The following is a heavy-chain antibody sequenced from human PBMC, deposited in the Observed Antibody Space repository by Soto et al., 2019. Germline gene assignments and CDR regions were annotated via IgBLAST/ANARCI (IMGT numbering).Heavy chain of an antibody. V-gene: IGHV4-39*01. J-gene: IGHJ4*02. D-gene: IGHD3-10*01. CDR1: VGSIRSCSYY. CDR2: IYYSGST. Sequence: SETLSLTCTVSVGSIRSCSYYWGWIRQPPGKRQEWIGSIYYSGSTYYNPSLKSRVTISVDTSKNHFSLKLSSVTAADTAVYYCARSLITMVPEPDWGQGTLVTVS. CDR3: ARSLITMVPEPD.